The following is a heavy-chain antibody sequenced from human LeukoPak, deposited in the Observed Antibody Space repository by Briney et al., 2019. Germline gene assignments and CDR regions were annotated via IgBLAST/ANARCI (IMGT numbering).Heavy chain of an antibody. CDR1: GGSISSYY. CDR2: IYYTGST. Sequence: SETLSLTCTVSGGSISSYYWSWIRPPPGEGLEWSGYIYYTGSTNYNPSLKRLVTIAVDTYKNHSSQRLTAATAADTAGYYCARPCSSGWDPQCIGGLWFDYWGQGTLVTVSS. CDR3: ARPCSSGWDPQCIGGLWFDY. V-gene: IGHV4-59*01. D-gene: IGHD6-19*01. J-gene: IGHJ4*02.